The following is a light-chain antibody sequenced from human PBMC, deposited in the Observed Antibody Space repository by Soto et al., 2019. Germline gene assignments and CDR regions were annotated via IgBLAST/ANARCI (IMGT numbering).Light chain of an antibody. CDR3: QQYVTSPRT. CDR1: QSLRANY. V-gene: IGKV3-20*01. J-gene: IGKJ1*01. CDR2: GAS. Sequence: EVVLTQSPDTLSLSPGETATLSCRASQSLRANYLAWYQQRPGQAPRLLIYGASFRATGIPARFSGRGSGTDFTLSISRLEPEDFAVYYCQQYVTSPRTFGQGTKVEIK.